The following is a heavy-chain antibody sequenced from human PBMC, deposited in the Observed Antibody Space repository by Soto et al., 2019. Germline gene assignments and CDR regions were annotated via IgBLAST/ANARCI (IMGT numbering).Heavy chain of an antibody. CDR3: ARPLGGNPGYFDY. D-gene: IGHD2-15*01. CDR1: GGSISSSSYY. Sequence: PSETLSLTCTVSGGSISSSSYYWGWIRQPPGKGLEWIGSIYYSGRTYYNPSLKSRVTISVDTSKNQFSLKLSSVTAADTAVYYCARPLGGNPGYFDYWGQGTLVTVS. J-gene: IGHJ4*02. V-gene: IGHV4-39*01. CDR2: IYYSGRT.